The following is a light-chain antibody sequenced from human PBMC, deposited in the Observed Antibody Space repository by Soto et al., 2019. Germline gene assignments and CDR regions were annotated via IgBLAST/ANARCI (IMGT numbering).Light chain of an antibody. V-gene: IGKV3-20*01. CDR1: QSVSSGY. CDR3: QQYGGSPT. CDR2: DAS. Sequence: EIVLTQSPGTLSLSPGERATLSCRASQSVSSGYLAWYQQKPGQAPGLLIYDASSRATGIPDRFSGSGSGTDFTLTISRLEPEDFAVYYCQQYGGSPTFGQGTKVDIK. J-gene: IGKJ1*01.